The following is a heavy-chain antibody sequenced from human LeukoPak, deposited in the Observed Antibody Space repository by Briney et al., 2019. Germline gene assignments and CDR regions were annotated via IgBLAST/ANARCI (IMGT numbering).Heavy chain of an antibody. CDR2: IYYSGST. Sequence: PSETLSLTCTVSGGSISSYYWSWIRQPPGKGLEWIGYIYYSGSTNYNPSLKSRVTISVDTSKNQFSLKLSSVTAADTAVYYCARGDVVVPAAMLGFSDWFDPWGQGTLVTVSS. D-gene: IGHD2-2*01. V-gene: IGHV4-59*01. CDR3: ARGDVVVPAAMLGFSDWFDP. CDR1: GGSISSYY. J-gene: IGHJ5*02.